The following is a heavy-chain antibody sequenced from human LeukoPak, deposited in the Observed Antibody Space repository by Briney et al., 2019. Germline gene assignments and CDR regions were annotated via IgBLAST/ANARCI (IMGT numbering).Heavy chain of an antibody. J-gene: IGHJ3*02. D-gene: IGHD3-22*01. CDR3: ARLRYYDSSGYLEGADDAFDI. CDR1: GGSFSGYY. CDR2: INHSGST. V-gene: IGHV4-34*01. Sequence: SETLSLTCAVYGGSFSGYYWSWIRQPPGKGLEWIGEINHSGSTNYNPSLMSRVTISVDTSKNQFSLKLSSVTAADTAVYYCARLRYYDSSGYLEGADDAFDIWGQGTMVTVSS.